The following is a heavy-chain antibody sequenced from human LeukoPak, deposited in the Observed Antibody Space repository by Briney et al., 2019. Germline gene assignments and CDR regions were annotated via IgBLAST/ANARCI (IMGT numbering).Heavy chain of an antibody. J-gene: IGHJ4*02. D-gene: IGHD5-18*01. CDR3: ARSVDTAMVEDY. CDR1: GASFSAYY. V-gene: IGHV4-34*01. Sequence: PSETLSLTCAVYGASFSAYYWCWIRQPPGKGLEWIGEINHSGGTNYSPSLKSRVTISVDTSKNQFSLKLTSVTAADTAVYYCARSVDTAMVEDYWGQGTLVTVSS. CDR2: INHSGGT.